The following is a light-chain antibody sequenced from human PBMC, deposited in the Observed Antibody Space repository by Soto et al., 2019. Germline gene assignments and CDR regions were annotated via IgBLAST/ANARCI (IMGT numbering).Light chain of an antibody. CDR1: QSVSSSY. V-gene: IGKV3-20*01. CDR2: GAS. CDR3: QQYGSSPLT. J-gene: IGKJ4*01. Sequence: DIVLTQSPGTLSLSQGERATLSCRASQSVSSSYLAWYQQKPGQAPRLLIYGASIRATGIPDRFSGSGSGTDFTLTISRLEPEDFAVYYCQQYGSSPLTFGGGPKVEIK.